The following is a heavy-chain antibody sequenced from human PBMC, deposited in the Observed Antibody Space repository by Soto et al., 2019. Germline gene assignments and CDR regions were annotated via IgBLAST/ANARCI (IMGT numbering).Heavy chain of an antibody. CDR1: GGSISSGTYY. V-gene: IGHV4-31*03. Sequence: QVQLQESGPGLVKPSQTLSLTCTVSGGSISSGTYYWTWVRQRPGEGLEWIGFISHSGRTYYNPYLESRAAISVDTSENQFSLRLSSVTAADTAVYFCARDSDYCTGGSCYGNFDFWGQGTLVTVSS. CDR3: ARDSDYCTGGSCYGNFDF. CDR2: ISHSGRT. D-gene: IGHD2-15*01. J-gene: IGHJ4*02.